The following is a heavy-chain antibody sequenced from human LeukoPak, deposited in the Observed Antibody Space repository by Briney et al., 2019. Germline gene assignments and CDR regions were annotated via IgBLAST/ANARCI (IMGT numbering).Heavy chain of an antibody. D-gene: IGHD3-16*01. CDR2: IYHSGST. V-gene: IGHV4-30-2*01. J-gene: IGHJ4*02. CDR3: ARTPTYYDYVWGSSGFYFDY. Sequence: PSETLSLTCAVSGGSISSGGYSWSWIRQPPGEGLEWIGYIYHSGSTYYNPSLKSRVTISVDRSKNQFSLKLSSVTAADTAVYYCARTPTYYDYVWGSSGFYFDYWGQGTLVTVSS. CDR1: GGSISSGGYS.